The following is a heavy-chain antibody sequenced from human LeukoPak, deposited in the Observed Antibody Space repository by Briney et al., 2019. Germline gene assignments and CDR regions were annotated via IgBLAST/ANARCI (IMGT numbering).Heavy chain of an antibody. CDR3: AGLLTAGWYFDL. CDR1: GGSISGYY. D-gene: IGHD1-14*01. V-gene: IGHV4-59*08. CDR2: IYYSAST. Sequence: SETLSLTCTVSGGSISGYYWSWIRQPPGKGLEWIGNIYYSASTNYNPSLKSRVTMSLDTSKNQFSLKLSSVTAADTAVYYCAGLLTAGWYFDLWGRGTLVTVSP. J-gene: IGHJ2*01.